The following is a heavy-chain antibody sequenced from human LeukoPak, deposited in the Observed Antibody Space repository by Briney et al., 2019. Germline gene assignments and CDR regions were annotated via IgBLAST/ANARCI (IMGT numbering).Heavy chain of an antibody. CDR3: VREQLVESADAFDI. CDR2: IKEDGSEK. V-gene: IGHV3-7*01. D-gene: IGHD1-1*01. J-gene: IGHJ3*02. CDR1: GFTLSIYW. Sequence: GGSLRLSCAASGFTLSIYWMGWVRQAPGKGLEWVANIKEDGSEKYYVDSVKGRFTISRDNAKESVFLQMNSLRAEDTAVYYCVREQLVESADAFDIWGQGTMVTVSS.